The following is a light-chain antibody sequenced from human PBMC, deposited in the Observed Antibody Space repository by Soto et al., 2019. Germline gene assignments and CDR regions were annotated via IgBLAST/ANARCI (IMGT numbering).Light chain of an antibody. J-gene: IGLJ2*01. V-gene: IGLV2-14*01. Sequence: QSALTQPASVSGSPGQTITISCTGTSSDVGGYYYVSWYQHHPGRVPKLIIYEVTNRPSGVSSRFSGSRSGNTASLTISGLQTEDEAHYDCSSYTTSTTLVFGGGTQLTVL. CDR1: SSDVGGYYY. CDR3: SSYTTSTTLV. CDR2: EVT.